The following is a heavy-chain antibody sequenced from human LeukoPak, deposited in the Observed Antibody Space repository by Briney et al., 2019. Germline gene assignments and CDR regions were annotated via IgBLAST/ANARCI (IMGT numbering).Heavy chain of an antibody. CDR1: GFTFSSYS. D-gene: IGHD6-19*01. V-gene: IGHV3-21*01. CDR2: ISSSSSYI. CDR3: ARDPIAVAGNGYFQH. Sequence: PGGSLRLSCAASGFTFSSYSMNWVRQAPGKGLEWVSSISSSSSYIYYADSVKGRFTISRDNAKNSLFLQMNSLRAEDTAVYYCARDPIAVAGNGYFQHWGQGTLATVSS. J-gene: IGHJ1*01.